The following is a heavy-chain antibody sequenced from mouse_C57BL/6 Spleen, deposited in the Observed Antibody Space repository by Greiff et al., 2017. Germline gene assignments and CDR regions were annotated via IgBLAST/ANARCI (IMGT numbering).Heavy chain of an antibody. CDR1: GFTFSDYG. J-gene: IGHJ4*01. D-gene: IGHD1-1*01. CDR2: ISSGSSTI. CDR3: AITTVVEGAMDY. V-gene: IGHV5-17*01. Sequence: DVQLVESGGGLVKPGGSLKLSCAASGFTFSDYGMHWVRQAPEKGLEWVAYISSGSSTIYYADTVKGRFTISRDNAKNTLFLQMPSLRSEDTAMYYCAITTVVEGAMDYWGQGTSVTVSS.